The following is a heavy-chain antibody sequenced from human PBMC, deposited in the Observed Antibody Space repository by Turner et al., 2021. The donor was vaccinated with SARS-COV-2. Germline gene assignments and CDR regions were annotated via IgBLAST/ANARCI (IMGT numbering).Heavy chain of an antibody. CDR2: FDPEDVET. J-gene: IGHJ6*02. CDR1: GYTLLELS. D-gene: IGHD3-22*01. V-gene: IGHV1-24*01. CDR3: ATAPPNYDDSSGSKGFYYYYYGMDF. Sequence: VQLVQSGAAVRKPGASVTVNGTVSGYTLLELSMPWVLQAPGNGLEWMGGFDPEDVETIYAQMFQGRVTMTEDTSTDTAYMVLSSLRSEDTAVYYCATAPPNYDDSSGSKGFYYYYYGMDFWGQGTTVTVSS.